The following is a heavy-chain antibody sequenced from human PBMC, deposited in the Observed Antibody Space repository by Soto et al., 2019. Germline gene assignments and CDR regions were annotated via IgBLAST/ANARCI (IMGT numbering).Heavy chain of an antibody. J-gene: IGHJ5*02. D-gene: IGHD4-17*01. V-gene: IGHV5-51*01. Sequence: PGESLKISCKGSGYSFTSYWIGWVRQMPGKGLEWMGIIYPGDSDTRYSPSFQGQVTISADKSISTAYLQWGSLKASDTAMYYCARHDSGGNGHNWFDPWGQGTLVTVSS. CDR3: ARHDSGGNGHNWFDP. CDR2: IYPGDSDT. CDR1: GYSFTSYW.